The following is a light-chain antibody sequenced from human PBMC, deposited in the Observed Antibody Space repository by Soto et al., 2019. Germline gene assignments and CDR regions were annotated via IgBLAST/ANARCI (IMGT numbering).Light chain of an antibody. V-gene: IGLV2-14*01. Sequence: QSPLAQPASVSGSPGQSITISCTGTTSDIAGYNYVSWYQQHPGKAPKLLIYEVTSRASGVSHRFSGSKSGNTASLTISGLQAEDEAEYYCNSYTSASFYVFGTGTKVTVL. J-gene: IGLJ1*01. CDR2: EVT. CDR1: TSDIAGYNY. CDR3: NSYTSASFYV.